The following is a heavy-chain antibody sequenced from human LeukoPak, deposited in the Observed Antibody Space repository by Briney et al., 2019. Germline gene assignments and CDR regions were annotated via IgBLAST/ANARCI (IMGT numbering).Heavy chain of an antibody. Sequence: GGSLRLSCAASGFSFSDYYMSWIRQAPGKGLEWVSAISGSGGSTYYADSVKGRFTISRDNSKNTLYLQMNSLRAEDTAVYYCAKESGTFGVPADRPFDYWGQGTLVTVSS. D-gene: IGHD2-2*01. J-gene: IGHJ4*02. V-gene: IGHV3-23*01. CDR1: GFSFSDYY. CDR2: ISGSGGST. CDR3: AKESGTFGVPADRPFDY.